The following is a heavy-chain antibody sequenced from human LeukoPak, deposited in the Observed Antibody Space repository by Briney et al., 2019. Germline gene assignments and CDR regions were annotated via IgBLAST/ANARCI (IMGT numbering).Heavy chain of an antibody. CDR1: GFTFSAYA. CDR3: AKSWGSGTYTFDY. J-gene: IGHJ4*02. D-gene: IGHD3-10*01. V-gene: IGHV3-23*01. CDR2: ITGAGDAT. Sequence: GQSLTLSCAITGFTFSAYAMSWDRQAPEKGLGWDATITGAGDATYHAASVMGRFTVSRDNSKNTLSLQMSSLRGEDTAVYYCAKSWGSGTYTFDYWGQGILVTVSS.